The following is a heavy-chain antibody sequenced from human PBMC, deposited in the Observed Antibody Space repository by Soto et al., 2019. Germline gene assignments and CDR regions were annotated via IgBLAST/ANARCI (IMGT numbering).Heavy chain of an antibody. CDR2: ISAYNGNT. J-gene: IGHJ6*02. D-gene: IGHD3-3*01. Sequence: ASVKVYCKASGYTFTSYGISCVRQAPGQGLEWMGWISAYNGNTNYAQKLQGRVTMTTDTSTSTAYMELRSLRSDDTAVYYCARDRPHYDFWSGYYIPLYYYFGMDVWGQGTTVTVSS. V-gene: IGHV1-18*04. CDR1: GYTFTSYG. CDR3: ARDRPHYDFWSGYYIPLYYYFGMDV.